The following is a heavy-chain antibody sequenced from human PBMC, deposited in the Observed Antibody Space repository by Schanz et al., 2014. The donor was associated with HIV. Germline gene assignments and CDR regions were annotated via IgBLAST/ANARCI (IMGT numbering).Heavy chain of an antibody. D-gene: IGHD3-22*01. CDR2: ISYDGSNR. Sequence: QVHLVESGGGVVQPGRSLRLSCAASGFTFSSSGMHWVRQAPGKGLQWVAVISYDGSNRYYTDSVKGRFTISRDNSKNTLYLQMNSLRAEDTAVYYCARDLPNPYFDFSGPAGDYWGQGALVTVSS. CDR3: ARDLPNPYFDFSGPAGDY. V-gene: IGHV3-30*03. CDR1: GFTFSSSG. J-gene: IGHJ4*02.